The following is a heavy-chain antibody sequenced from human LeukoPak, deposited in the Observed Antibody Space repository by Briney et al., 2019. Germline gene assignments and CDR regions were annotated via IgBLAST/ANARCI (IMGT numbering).Heavy chain of an antibody. CDR2: ISYDGSNK. J-gene: IGHJ3*02. V-gene: IGHV3-30*18. CDR3: AKDGLGYYYDSSGRDAFDI. CDR1: GFTLSSYG. Sequence: GGSLRLSCAASGFTLSSYGMHWVRQAPGKGLEWVAVISYDGSNKYYADSVKGRFTISRDNSKNTLYLQMNSLRAEDTAVYYCAKDGLGYYYDSSGRDAFDIWGQGTMVTVSS. D-gene: IGHD3-22*01.